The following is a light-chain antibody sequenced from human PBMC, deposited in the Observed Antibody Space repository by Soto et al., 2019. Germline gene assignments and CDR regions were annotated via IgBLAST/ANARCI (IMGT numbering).Light chain of an antibody. Sequence: EIVMTQSPGTLSLSPGERATLSCRASQSVSSRLAWYQQKPGQAPRLLISGASSRATGIPDRFSGSGFGTDFTLTISSLETEDFAVYYCQQRSSWPPTFGQGTRLEIK. J-gene: IGKJ5*01. CDR2: GAS. V-gene: IGKV3-11*01. CDR3: QQRSSWPPT. CDR1: QSVSSR.